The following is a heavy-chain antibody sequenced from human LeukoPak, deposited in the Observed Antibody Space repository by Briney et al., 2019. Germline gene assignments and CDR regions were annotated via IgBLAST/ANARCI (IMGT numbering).Heavy chain of an antibody. V-gene: IGHV4-59*01. CDR1: GGSISSYY. Sequence: PSETLSLTCTVSGGSISSYYWSWIRQPPGKGLEWIGYIYYSGSTNYNPSLKSRVTISVDTSKNQFSLKLSSVTAADTAVYYCAKDPRPYYDVPVGYWGQGTLVTVSP. D-gene: IGHD3-3*01. CDR3: AKDPRPYYDVPVGY. J-gene: IGHJ4*02. CDR2: IYYSGST.